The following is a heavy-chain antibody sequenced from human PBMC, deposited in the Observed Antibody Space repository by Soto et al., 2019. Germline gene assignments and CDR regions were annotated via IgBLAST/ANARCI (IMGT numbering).Heavy chain of an antibody. J-gene: IGHJ4*02. D-gene: IGHD5-18*01. CDR1: GFTFSSYA. V-gene: IGHV3-23*01. Sequence: EVQLLESGGGLVQPGGSLRLSCAASGFTFSSYAMSWVRQAPGKGLEWVSAISGSGGSTYYADSVKGRFTISRDNSKNTLYLQMNSLRAEDTAVYYCAKPTAPDTAMVRPFDYWGQGTLVTVSS. CDR3: AKPTAPDTAMVRPFDY. CDR2: ISGSGGST.